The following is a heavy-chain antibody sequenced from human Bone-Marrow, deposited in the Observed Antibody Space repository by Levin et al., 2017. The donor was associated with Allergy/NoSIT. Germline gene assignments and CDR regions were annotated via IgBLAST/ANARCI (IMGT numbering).Heavy chain of an antibody. CDR1: GYSINTSYH. Sequence: SETLSLTCAVSGYSINTSYHWGWFRQPPGKGLQWIGSIFYNGKTHYNPSLRSRVTISLDTSRNQFSLGLISVTAADTAVYFCARDGGYQIIGLLSYFDCWGQGTRVTVSS. CDR3: ARDGGYQIIGLLSYFDC. CDR2: IFYNGKT. D-gene: IGHD2-15*01. V-gene: IGHV4-38-2*02. J-gene: IGHJ4*02.